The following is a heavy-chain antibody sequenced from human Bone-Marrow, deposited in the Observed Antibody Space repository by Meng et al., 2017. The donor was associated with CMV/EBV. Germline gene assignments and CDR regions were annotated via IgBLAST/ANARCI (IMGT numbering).Heavy chain of an antibody. CDR3: ARSSEWLYYYYYGMDV. Sequence: SETLSLTCTVSGGSISSRSYYWGWIRQPPGKGLEWIGSIYYSGSTYFNPSLKSRVTISVDTSKNQFSLKLSSVTAADTAVYYCARSSEWLYYYYYGMDVWGQGTTVTVSS. CDR1: GGSISSRSYY. V-gene: IGHV4-39*07. J-gene: IGHJ6*02. D-gene: IGHD5-12*01. CDR2: IYYSGST.